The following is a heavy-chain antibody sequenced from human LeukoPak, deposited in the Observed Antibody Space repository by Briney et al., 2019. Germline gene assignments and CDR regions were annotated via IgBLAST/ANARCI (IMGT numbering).Heavy chain of an antibody. J-gene: IGHJ4*02. CDR3: ARAEGSGSSFDY. CDR1: GFPFRSFS. CDR2: ISSSSTYI. Sequence: GGSLRLSCVASGFPFRSFSINWVRQPPGKGLEWVSSISSSSTYIYYADAVKGRFTISRDNAKKSLYLQMNSLRVEDTAVYYCARAEGSGSSFDYWGQGTLVTVSS. V-gene: IGHV3-21*01. D-gene: IGHD3-10*01.